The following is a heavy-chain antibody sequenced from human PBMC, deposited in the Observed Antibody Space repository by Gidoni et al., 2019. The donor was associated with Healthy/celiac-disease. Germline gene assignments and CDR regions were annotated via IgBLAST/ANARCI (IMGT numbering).Heavy chain of an antibody. D-gene: IGHD1-26*01. Sequence: QVQLVESGGGVVQPGRSLRLSCAASGFTFSSHGMHWVRQAPGKGLEWVAAIWYDGSNKNYVDSVKGRFTISRDNSKNTLYLQMNSLRAEDTAVYYCARDRATDAFDIWGQGTMVTVSS. CDR2: IWYDGSNK. CDR3: ARDRATDAFDI. CDR1: GFTFSSHG. J-gene: IGHJ3*02. V-gene: IGHV3-33*01.